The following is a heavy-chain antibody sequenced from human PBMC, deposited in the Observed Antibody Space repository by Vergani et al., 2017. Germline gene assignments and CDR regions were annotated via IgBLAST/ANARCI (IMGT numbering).Heavy chain of an antibody. V-gene: IGHV2-70*04. CDR1: GFSLNTRGVS. D-gene: IGHD3-22*01. Sequence: QITLKESGPTLVKPTQTLTLTCTFSGFSLNTRGVSVAWIRQPPGKALEWLARIDWDDDKFYSTSLKTRLTISKDTSKNQVVLTMTNMDPVDTATYYCARNGYYDSSGYYYLGDYFDYWGQGTLVTVSS. CDR2: IDWDDDK. J-gene: IGHJ4*02. CDR3: ARNGYYDSSGYYYLGDYFDY.